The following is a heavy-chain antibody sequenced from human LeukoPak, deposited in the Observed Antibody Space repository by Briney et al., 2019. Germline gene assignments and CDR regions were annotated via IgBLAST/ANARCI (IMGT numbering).Heavy chain of an antibody. CDR3: ARADVYPPIWFDP. J-gene: IGHJ5*02. D-gene: IGHD5/OR15-5a*01. CDR2: IYYSGRT. Sequence: SETLSLTCTVSGGSISSSSYYCGWIRQPPGKGLEWLGSIYYSGRTYYNPSLTSRVTISVGTSKSQFSLKLSSVTAADTAVYYCARADVYPPIWFDPWGQGTLVTVSS. CDR1: GGSISSSSYY. V-gene: IGHV4-39*07.